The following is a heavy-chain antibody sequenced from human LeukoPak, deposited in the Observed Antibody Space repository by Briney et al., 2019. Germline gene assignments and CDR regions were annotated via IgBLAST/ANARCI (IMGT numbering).Heavy chain of an antibody. CDR1: GYSFTRYW. CDR3: ARQSGDYSYYYYMDV. J-gene: IGHJ6*03. V-gene: IGHV5-51*01. Sequence: GGSLKISCKGPGYSFTRYWTGGVPPVPGKGLDGMGIFYLPDSDIRYSPSFRGQVTISADKSISTAYLQWSSLKASDTAMYYCARQSGDYSYYYYMDVWGKGTTVAISS. CDR2: FYLPDSDI. D-gene: IGHD2-21*02.